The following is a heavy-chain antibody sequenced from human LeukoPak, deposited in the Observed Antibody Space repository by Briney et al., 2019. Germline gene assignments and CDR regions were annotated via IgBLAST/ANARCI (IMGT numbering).Heavy chain of an antibody. D-gene: IGHD1-14*01. Sequence: GGSLRLSCAASGFTFSSYEMNWVRQAPGKGLEWVSYISSSGSTIYYADSVRGRFTISRDNAKNSLYLQMNSLRAEDTAVYYCARNRRDFDYWGQGTLVTVSS. J-gene: IGHJ4*02. CDR2: ISSSGSTI. CDR3: ARNRRDFDY. CDR1: GFTFSSYE. V-gene: IGHV3-48*03.